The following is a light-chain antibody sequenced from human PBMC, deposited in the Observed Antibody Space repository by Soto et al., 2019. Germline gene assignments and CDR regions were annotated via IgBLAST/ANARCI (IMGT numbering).Light chain of an antibody. J-gene: IGKJ5*01. CDR1: QSVSSN. Sequence: EIVMTQSPATLSLSPGDSATLSCRASQSVSSNLAWYQQKPGQAPRLPIYGAYTRAAGVPATFSGSGSGTEFTLTITSLQSEDIALYYCQQHNIWPTITCGQGTRLEIK. V-gene: IGKV3-15*01. CDR3: QQHNIWPTIT. CDR2: GAY.